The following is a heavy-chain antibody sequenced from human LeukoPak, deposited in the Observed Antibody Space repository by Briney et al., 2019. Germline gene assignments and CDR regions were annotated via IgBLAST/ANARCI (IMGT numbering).Heavy chain of an antibody. CDR1: GYTFTSYA. V-gene: IGHV7-4-1*02. J-gene: IGHJ6*03. Sequence: GASVKVSCKASGYTFTSYAMNWVRQAPGQGLEWMGWINTNTGNPTYAQGFTGRFVFSLDTSVSTAYLQISSLKAEDTAVYYCARRLYYDFWSGFPPIIDYDYYYMDVWGKGTTVTVSS. D-gene: IGHD3-3*01. CDR3: ARRLYYDFWSGFPPIIDYDYYYMDV. CDR2: INTNTGNP.